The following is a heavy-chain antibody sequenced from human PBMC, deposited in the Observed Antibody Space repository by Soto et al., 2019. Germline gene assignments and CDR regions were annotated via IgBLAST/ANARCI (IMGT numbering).Heavy chain of an antibody. CDR2: VSTGGSGT. CDR1: GFTFGSYA. J-gene: IGHJ4*02. CDR3: ATRSGGFDYLDY. V-gene: IGHV3-23*01. Sequence: GGSLRLSCAASGFTFGSYAMSWVRQAPGAGLEWVAGVSTGGSGTYYADSVKGRFTVSRDTSMHTLYLQMNSLRAEDAAVYYCATRSGGFDYLDYWGQGTLVTVSS. D-gene: IGHD3-10*01.